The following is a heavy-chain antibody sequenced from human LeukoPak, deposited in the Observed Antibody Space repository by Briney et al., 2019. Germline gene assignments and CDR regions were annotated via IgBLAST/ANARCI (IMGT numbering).Heavy chain of an antibody. Sequence: PPGGSLSLSCAASGFTFSNYWMSWVRQAPGKGLEWVANIKEDGSEKYHVDSVKGRFTISRDNARNSPYLQMNSLRAEDTAVYYCASGRQLGYWGQGTLVTVSS. J-gene: IGHJ4*02. V-gene: IGHV3-7*01. CDR3: ASGRQLGY. CDR1: GFTFSNYW. D-gene: IGHD6-13*01. CDR2: IKEDGSEK.